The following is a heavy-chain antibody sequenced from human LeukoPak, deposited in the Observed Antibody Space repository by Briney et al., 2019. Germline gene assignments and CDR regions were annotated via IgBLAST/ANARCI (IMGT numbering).Heavy chain of an antibody. J-gene: IGHJ4*02. CDR1: GFTFSSYA. V-gene: IGHV3-30-3*01. D-gene: IGHD2-15*01. CDR2: ISYDGSNK. CDR3: AGSVMVAAPFDY. Sequence: GGSLRLSCAASGFTFSSYAMHWVRQAPGKGLEWVAVISYDGSNKYYADSVKGRFTISRDNSKNTLYLQMNSLRAEGTAVYYCAGSVMVAAPFDYWGQGTLVTVSS.